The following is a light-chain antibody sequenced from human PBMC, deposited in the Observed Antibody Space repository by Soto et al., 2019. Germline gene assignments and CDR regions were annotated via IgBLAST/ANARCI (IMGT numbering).Light chain of an antibody. J-gene: IGLJ2*01. V-gene: IGLV2-14*03. Sequence: QSVLTQPASVSGSPGQSITISCTGTSSDIGAYNFVSWYQQHPGKAPKLMLYDVNIRPSGVSNRFSGSKSGNTASLTISGLQAEDEADYYCTSWTTSTIMIFGGGTKITVL. CDR3: TSWTTSTIMI. CDR2: DVN. CDR1: SSDIGAYNF.